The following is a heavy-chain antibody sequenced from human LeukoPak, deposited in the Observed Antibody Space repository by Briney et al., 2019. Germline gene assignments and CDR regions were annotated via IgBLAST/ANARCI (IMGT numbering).Heavy chain of an antibody. D-gene: IGHD3-22*01. Sequence: GGSLRLSCVGSGFTISNYWMHWVRQAPGTGLVWVSRIHPDGSITTYADSVKGRFTISRDNAKNTLYLQMNSLRDEDTAVYFCARRPYSDTSGRLSDVWGQGTTVTVSS. V-gene: IGHV3-74*03. J-gene: IGHJ6*02. CDR1: GFTISNYW. CDR2: IHPDGSIT. CDR3: ARRPYSDTSGRLSDV.